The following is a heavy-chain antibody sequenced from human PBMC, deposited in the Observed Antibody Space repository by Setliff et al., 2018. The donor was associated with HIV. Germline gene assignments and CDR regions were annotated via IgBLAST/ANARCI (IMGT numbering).Heavy chain of an antibody. V-gene: IGHV4-39*01. J-gene: IGHJ4*02. CDR2: IYYSGST. Sequence: SETLYLTCTVSGGSISSSTYYWGWIRQPPGKGLEWIGTIYYSGSTYYNPSLKSRLTISVDTSKNQFSLKLSSVTAADTAVYYCARRDGYSYGFYFDYWGQGTLVTVSS. CDR1: GGSISSSTYY. CDR3: ARRDGYSYGFYFDY. D-gene: IGHD5-18*01.